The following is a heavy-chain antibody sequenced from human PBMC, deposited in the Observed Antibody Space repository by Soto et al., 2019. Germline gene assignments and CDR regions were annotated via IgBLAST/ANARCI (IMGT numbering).Heavy chain of an antibody. Sequence: SQTLSLTCAISGDSVSTNGAAWNWIRQSPSRGLEWLGRTNYRSKWYYDYAVSVRSRITISADTSKNQFSLHLTSMTAEDTAVYYCARDGNWRLDYWGQGALVTVSS. D-gene: IGHD1-1*01. CDR2: TNYRSKWYY. CDR1: GDSVSTNGAA. J-gene: IGHJ4*02. CDR3: ARDGNWRLDY. V-gene: IGHV6-1*01.